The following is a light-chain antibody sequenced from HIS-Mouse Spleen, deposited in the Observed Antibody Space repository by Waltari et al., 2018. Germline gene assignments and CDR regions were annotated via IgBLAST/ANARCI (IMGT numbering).Light chain of an antibody. CDR2: EGS. J-gene: IGLJ1*01. Sequence: QSALTQPASVSGSPGQSITISCTGTSRHVGSYNLVSRYQQHPGKAPKLMIYEGSKRPSGVSNRFSGSKSGNTASLTISGLQAEDEADYYCCSYAGSSTYNYVFGTGTKVTVL. CDR1: SRHVGSYNL. CDR3: CSYAGSSTYNYV. V-gene: IGLV2-23*01.